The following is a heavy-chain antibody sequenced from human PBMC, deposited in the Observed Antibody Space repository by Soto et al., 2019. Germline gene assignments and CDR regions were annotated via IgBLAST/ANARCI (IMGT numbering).Heavy chain of an antibody. D-gene: IGHD6-19*01. J-gene: IGHJ6*02. CDR1: GGSISSYY. Sequence: SETLSLTCTVSGGSISSYYWSWIRQPPGKGLEWIGYIYYSGSTNYNPSLKSRVTISVDTSKNQFSLKLSSVTAADTAVYYCARDHIAVAASDYYYYGMDVWGQGTTVTVSS. V-gene: IGHV4-59*01. CDR2: IYYSGST. CDR3: ARDHIAVAASDYYYYGMDV.